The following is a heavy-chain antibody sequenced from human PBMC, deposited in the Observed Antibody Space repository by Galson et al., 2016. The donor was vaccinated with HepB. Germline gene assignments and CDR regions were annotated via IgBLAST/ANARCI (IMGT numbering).Heavy chain of an antibody. Sequence: SLRLSCAASGFIFSSYGMHWVRQAPGKGLEWVSGMSFDGTNKYYAGAVKGRFTTSRDKSKNTLYLQMNRLRAEKTAVYYCSKDLWADYDGSGRDTQKYGMDIWGQGTTVIVSS. CDR2: MSFDGTNK. J-gene: IGHJ6*02. CDR1: GFIFSSYG. D-gene: IGHD3-10*01. CDR3: SKDLWADYDGSGRDTQKYGMDI. V-gene: IGHV3-30*18.